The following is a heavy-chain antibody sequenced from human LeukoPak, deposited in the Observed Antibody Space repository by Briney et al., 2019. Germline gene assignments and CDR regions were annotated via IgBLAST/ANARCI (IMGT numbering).Heavy chain of an antibody. CDR2: IRYDGSNK. CDR3: ATTYSSSWYYFDY. Sequence: GGSLRLSCAASGFTFSSYGMHWVRQAPGKGLEWVAFIRYDGSNKYYADSVEGRFTIPRDNSKNTLYLQMNSLRAEDTAVYYCATTYSSSWYYFDYWGQGTLVTVSS. D-gene: IGHD6-13*01. V-gene: IGHV3-30*02. J-gene: IGHJ4*02. CDR1: GFTFSSYG.